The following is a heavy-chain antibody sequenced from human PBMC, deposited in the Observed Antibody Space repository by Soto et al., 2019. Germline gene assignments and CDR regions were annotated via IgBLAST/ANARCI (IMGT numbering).Heavy chain of an antibody. Sequence: SQTLSLTCAISGDSVSSNSAAWNWIRQSPARGREWLGKTYHRSKLYKDYAVSVKSRISINPDTARNQFSLQLNSVTPEDTAVYYCARGRYSSGWYSHYYYGMDVWGQGTTVTVSS. V-gene: IGHV6-1*01. J-gene: IGHJ6*02. CDR2: TYHRSKLYK. CDR3: ARGRYSSGWYSHYYYGMDV. CDR1: GDSVSSNSAA. D-gene: IGHD6-19*01.